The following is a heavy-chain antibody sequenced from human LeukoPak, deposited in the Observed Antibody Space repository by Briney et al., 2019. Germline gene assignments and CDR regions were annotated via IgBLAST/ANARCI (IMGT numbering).Heavy chain of an antibody. CDR3: ARASTMVRGVIGTNWFHP. V-gene: IGHV4-30-4*08. Sequence: SQTLSLTCTVSGGSISSGDYYWSWIRQPPGTGLEWIGYIYYSGSTYYNPSLKSRVTISVDTSKNQFSLKLSSVTAADTAVYYCARASTMVRGVIGTNWFHPWGQGTLVTVSS. CDR1: GGSISSGDYY. CDR2: IYYSGST. J-gene: IGHJ5*02. D-gene: IGHD3-10*01.